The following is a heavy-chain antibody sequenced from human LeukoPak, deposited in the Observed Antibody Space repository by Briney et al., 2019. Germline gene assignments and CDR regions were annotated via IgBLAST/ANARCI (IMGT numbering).Heavy chain of an antibody. V-gene: IGHV1-24*01. J-gene: IGHJ4*02. CDR2: FDPEDGET. CDR3: AGESGGNPATSEDY. CDR1: GYTLTELS. D-gene: IGHD4-23*01. Sequence: ASVKVSCKVSGYTLTELSMHWVRQAPGKGLEWMGGFDPEDGETIYAQKFQGRVAMTEDTSTDTAYMELSSLRSEDTAVYYCAGESGGNPATSEDYWGQGTLVTVSS.